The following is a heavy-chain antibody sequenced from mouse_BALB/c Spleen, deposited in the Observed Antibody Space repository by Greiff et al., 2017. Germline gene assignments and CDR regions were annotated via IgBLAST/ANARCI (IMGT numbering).Heavy chain of an antibody. CDR2: IWSGGST. V-gene: IGHV2-2*02. CDR1: GFSLTSYG. Sequence: VQGVESGPGLVQPSQSLSITCTVSGFSLTSYGVHWVRQSPGKGLEWLGVIWSGGSTDYNAAFISRLSISKDNSKSQVFFKMNSLQANDTAIYYCARGGRYRYDGFAYWGQGTLVTVSA. J-gene: IGHJ3*01. D-gene: IGHD2-14*01. CDR3: ARGGRYRYDGFAY.